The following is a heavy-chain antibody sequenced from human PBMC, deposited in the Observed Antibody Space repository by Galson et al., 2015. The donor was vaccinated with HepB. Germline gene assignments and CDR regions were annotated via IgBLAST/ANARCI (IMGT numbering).Heavy chain of an antibody. Sequence: PALVKPTQTLTLTCTFSGFSLSTSGMCVSWIRQPPGKALEWLALIDWDDDKYYSTSLKTRLTISKDTSKNQVVLTMTNMDPVGTATYYCARIPYSSGWYGVDYWGQGTLVTVSS. J-gene: IGHJ4*02. V-gene: IGHV2-70*01. CDR3: ARIPYSSGWYGVDY. CDR2: IDWDDDK. CDR1: GFSLSTSGMC. D-gene: IGHD6-19*01.